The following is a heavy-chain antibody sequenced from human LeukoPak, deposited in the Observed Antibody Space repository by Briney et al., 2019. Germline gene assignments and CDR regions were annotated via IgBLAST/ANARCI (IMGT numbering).Heavy chain of an antibody. D-gene: IGHD3/OR15-3a*01. CDR2: IIPIFGTA. Sequence: SVKVSCKASGGTFSSYAISWVRQAPGQGLEWMGGIIPIFGTANYAQKFQGRVTITADESMSTAYMELSSLRSEDTAVYYCAIDGKSLLDPFDYWGQGTLVTVSS. CDR1: GGTFSSYA. V-gene: IGHV1-69*13. J-gene: IGHJ4*02. CDR3: AIDGKSLLDPFDY.